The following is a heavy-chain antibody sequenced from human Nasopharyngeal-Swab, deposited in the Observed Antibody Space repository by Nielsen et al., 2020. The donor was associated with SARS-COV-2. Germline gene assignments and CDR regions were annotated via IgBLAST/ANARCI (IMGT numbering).Heavy chain of an antibody. J-gene: IGHJ6*02. D-gene: IGHD3/OR15-3a*01. CDR2: INPSGGST. V-gene: IGHV1-46*01. Sequence: ASVKVSCKASGYTFTSYYMHWVRQAPGQGLEWMGIINPSGGSTSYAQKFQGRVTMTRDTSTSTVYMELSSLRSEDTAVYYCARDEVGTGYWTEYGMDVWGQGTTVTVSS. CDR3: ARDEVGTGYWTEYGMDV. CDR1: GYTFTSYY.